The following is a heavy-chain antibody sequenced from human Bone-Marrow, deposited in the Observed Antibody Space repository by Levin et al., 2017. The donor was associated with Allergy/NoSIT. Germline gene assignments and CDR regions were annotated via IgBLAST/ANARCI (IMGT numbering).Heavy chain of an antibody. J-gene: IGHJ6*04. V-gene: IGHV3-7*03. CDR3: AREPLLDV. Sequence: GGSLRLSCAASGFTFNNYWMTWVRQAPGKGLEWVANIKQDGSENYYVDSVEGRFTISRDNAKNSLYLQMNSLRAEDTALYYCAREPLLDVWGKGTTVTVSS. CDR1: GFTFNNYW. CDR2: IKQDGSEN.